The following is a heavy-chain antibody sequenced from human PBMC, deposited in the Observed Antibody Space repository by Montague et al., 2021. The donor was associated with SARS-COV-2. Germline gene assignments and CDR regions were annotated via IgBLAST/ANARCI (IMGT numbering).Heavy chain of an antibody. J-gene: IGHJ3*02. CDR3: AGWGLNNAFDI. Sequence: SETLSLTCTVSGGSIANSHKYWGWVRQPSGMGLEWIGSIYFTGKTYYHPSLKSRVTISIDTSKNHFSLRLSSVTAADSAVFYCAGWGLNNAFDIWGLGTMITISS. CDR1: GGSIANSHKY. D-gene: IGHD2-21*02. V-gene: IGHV4-39*02. CDR2: IYFTGKT.